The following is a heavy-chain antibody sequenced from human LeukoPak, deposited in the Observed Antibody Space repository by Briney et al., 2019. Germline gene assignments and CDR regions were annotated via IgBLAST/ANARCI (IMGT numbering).Heavy chain of an antibody. Sequence: GASVKVSCRASGYSLIVYYMHWIRQAPGQGLEWMGWINPNSGGTNYAQKFQGRVTMTRDTSISTVYMELGRLKSDDTAMYYCARFGWLEPIDYWGQGTLVTVSS. J-gene: IGHJ4*02. CDR1: GYSLIVYY. D-gene: IGHD5-18*01. CDR3: ARFGWLEPIDY. CDR2: INPNSGGT. V-gene: IGHV1-2*02.